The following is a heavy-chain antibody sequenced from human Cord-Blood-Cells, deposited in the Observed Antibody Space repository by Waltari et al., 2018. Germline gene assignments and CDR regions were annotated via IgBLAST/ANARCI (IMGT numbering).Heavy chain of an antibody. CDR1: GYTFTGYY. Sequence: QVQLVQSGAAVKKPGASVNVSCTASGYTFTGYYMHCVPQHPGQGLEWMGWINPNSGGTNYAQKFQGRVTMTRDTSISTAYMELSRLRSDDTAVYYCARDILTGYYISRNAFDIWGQGTMVTVSS. CDR3: ARDILTGYYISRNAFDI. D-gene: IGHD3-9*01. CDR2: INPNSGGT. J-gene: IGHJ3*02. V-gene: IGHV1-2*02.